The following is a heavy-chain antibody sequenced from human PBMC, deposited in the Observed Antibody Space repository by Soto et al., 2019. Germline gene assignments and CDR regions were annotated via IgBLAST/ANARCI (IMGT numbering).Heavy chain of an antibody. CDR1: AFTFRNYN. Sequence: VQLVESGGGLVQPGESLRLSCAASAFTFRNYNMNWVRQAPGKGLEWLSYISSRSDTIYYADSVKGRFTISRDNAKNSLYLQMNSLRDEDTAVYYCARDCGRAYGMDVWGQGTTVTVPS. V-gene: IGHV3-48*02. J-gene: IGHJ6*02. CDR2: ISSRSDTI. CDR3: ARDCGRAYGMDV.